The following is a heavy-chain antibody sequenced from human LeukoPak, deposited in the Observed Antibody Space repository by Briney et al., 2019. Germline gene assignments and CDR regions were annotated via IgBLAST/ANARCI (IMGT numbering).Heavy chain of an antibody. CDR2: IRYDGSNK. Sequence: PGGSLRLSCAASGFTFSGSAMHWVRQAPGKGLEWVAFIRYDGSNKYYADSVKGRFTISRDNSKNTLYLQMNSLRAEDTAVYYCARGGSYLSAFDIWGQGTMVTVSS. D-gene: IGHD1-26*01. V-gene: IGHV3-30*02. CDR1: GFTFSGSA. J-gene: IGHJ3*02. CDR3: ARGGSYLSAFDI.